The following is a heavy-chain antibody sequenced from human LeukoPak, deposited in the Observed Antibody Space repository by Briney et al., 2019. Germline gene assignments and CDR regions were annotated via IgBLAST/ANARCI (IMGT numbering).Heavy chain of an antibody. CDR3: AIPRWGYDSSGYYLY. Sequence: GGSLRLSCAASGFTFSSYAMSWVRQAPGKGLEWVSAISGSGGSTYYADSVEGRFTISRDNSKNTLYLQMNSLRAEDTAVYYCAIPRWGYDSSGYYLYWGQGTLVTVSS. D-gene: IGHD3-22*01. CDR2: ISGSGGST. V-gene: IGHV3-23*01. CDR1: GFTFSSYA. J-gene: IGHJ4*02.